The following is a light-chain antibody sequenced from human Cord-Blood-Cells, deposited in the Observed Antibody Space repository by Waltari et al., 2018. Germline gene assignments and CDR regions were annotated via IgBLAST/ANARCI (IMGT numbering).Light chain of an antibody. Sequence: EIVLTQSPATLSFSPGERATLSCRACQSVSSYLAWYQQKPGQAPRLLIYDASNRATGIPARFSGSGSGTDFTLTISSLEPEDFAVYYCQQRSNWPLTFGGGTKVEIK. V-gene: IGKV3-11*01. CDR1: QSVSSY. J-gene: IGKJ4*01. CDR2: DAS. CDR3: QQRSNWPLT.